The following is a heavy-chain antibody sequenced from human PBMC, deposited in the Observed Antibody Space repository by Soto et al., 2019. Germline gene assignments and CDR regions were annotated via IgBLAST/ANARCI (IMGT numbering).Heavy chain of an antibody. D-gene: IGHD3-10*01. CDR3: AKKNGMVRGVIRY. Sequence: EVQLLESGGGLVQPGGSLRLSCAASGFTFSSYAMSWVRQAPGKGLEWVSASSGSGGSTYYADSVKGRFTISRDNSKNTLYLQMNSLRAEDTAVYYCAKKNGMVRGVIRYWGQGTLVTVSS. CDR1: GFTFSSYA. V-gene: IGHV3-23*01. CDR2: SSGSGGST. J-gene: IGHJ4*02.